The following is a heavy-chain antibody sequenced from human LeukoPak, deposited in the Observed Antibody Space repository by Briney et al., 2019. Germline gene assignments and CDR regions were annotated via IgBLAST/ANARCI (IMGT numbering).Heavy chain of an antibody. CDR1: GYSFSSGYY. D-gene: IGHD1-26*01. CDR3: ARLSGAPVRHPIYHFDY. CDR2: VYHSGIT. J-gene: IGHJ4*02. V-gene: IGHV4-38-2*01. Sequence: PSETLSLTCAVSGYSFSSGYYWGWIRQPPGKGLKWIGNVYHSGITYKHPSLKSRVSISLDTSNNQFSLKLTSVTAADTTIYYCARLSGAPVRHPIYHFDYWGQGTLVTVSS.